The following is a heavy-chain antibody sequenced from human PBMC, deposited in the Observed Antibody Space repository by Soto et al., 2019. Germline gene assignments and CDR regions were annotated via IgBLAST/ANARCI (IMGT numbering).Heavy chain of an antibody. D-gene: IGHD3-10*01. CDR1: GTSISSYY. CDR3: ARLIGGYGSGSYYMRYYGMDV. V-gene: IGHV4-59*01. J-gene: IGHJ6*02. CDR2: IHYSGTT. Sequence: SETLSLTCTVSGTSISSYYWSWIRQPPGKGLEWIANIHYSGTTNYNPSLASRVTLSVDTSKNQFSLKMTSVTAADRAMYFCARLIGGYGSGSYYMRYYGMDVWGQGTTVTSP.